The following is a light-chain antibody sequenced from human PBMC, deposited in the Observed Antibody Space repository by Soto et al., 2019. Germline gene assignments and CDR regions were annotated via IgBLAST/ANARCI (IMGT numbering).Light chain of an antibody. CDR3: QQYGSSPPT. J-gene: IGKJ1*01. V-gene: IGKV3-20*01. CDR2: GAS. CDR1: QSISRY. Sequence: IVLTHAPCTLSWSPGERSTLSCRASQSISRYLAWYQQKPGQGPRLLIYGASSRATGTPDRFSGSGSGTDFTLTINRLEPEDFALYYCQQYGSSPPTFGQGTKVDIK.